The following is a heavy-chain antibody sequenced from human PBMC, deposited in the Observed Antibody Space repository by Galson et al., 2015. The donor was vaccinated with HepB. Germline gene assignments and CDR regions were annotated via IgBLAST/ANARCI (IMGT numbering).Heavy chain of an antibody. Sequence: SLRLSCAASGFTFSRYAMSWVRQAPGKGLEWVSVISGSGGSTNYADSVKGQFTISRDNSKNTLYLEMNSPRAEDTAVYYCAKGFMGRFLEWLSNYYYYYGMDVWGQGTTVIVSS. CDR2: ISGSGGST. V-gene: IGHV3-23*01. J-gene: IGHJ6*02. D-gene: IGHD3-3*01. CDR3: AKGFMGRFLEWLSNYYYYYGMDV. CDR1: GFTFSRYA.